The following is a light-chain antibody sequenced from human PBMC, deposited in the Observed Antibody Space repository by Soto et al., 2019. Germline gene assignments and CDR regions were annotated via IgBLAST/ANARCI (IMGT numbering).Light chain of an antibody. V-gene: IGKV3-11*01. CDR3: QQRSNWIT. J-gene: IGKJ5*01. CDR1: QSVSSN. Sequence: EIVMTQSPATLSVSPGERATLSCRASQSVSSNLAWYQQKPGQAPRLLIYDASTRATVIPARFSGSGSGTDFTLTISSLEPEDFAIYYCQQRSNWITFGQGTRLEIK. CDR2: DAS.